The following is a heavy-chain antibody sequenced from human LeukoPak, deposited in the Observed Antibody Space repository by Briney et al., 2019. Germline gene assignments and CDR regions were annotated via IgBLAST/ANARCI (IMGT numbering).Heavy chain of an antibody. Sequence: ASVKVSCKASGYTSTSYYMHWVRQAPGQGLEWMGIINPSGGSTSYAQKFQGRVTMTRDMSTSTVYMELSSLRSEDTAVYYCARAPTYYYMDVWGKGTTVTISS. CDR2: INPSGGST. CDR1: GYTSTSYY. CDR3: ARAPTYYYMDV. J-gene: IGHJ6*03. V-gene: IGHV1-46*01.